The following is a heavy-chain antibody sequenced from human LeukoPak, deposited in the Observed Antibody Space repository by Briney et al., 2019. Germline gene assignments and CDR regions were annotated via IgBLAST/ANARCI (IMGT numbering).Heavy chain of an antibody. CDR3: ARQSSQQLVQGDFDY. CDR1: GYSFTSYW. CDR2: IYPGDSDT. D-gene: IGHD6-13*01. J-gene: IGHJ4*02. V-gene: IGHV5-51*01. Sequence: GSLKISCKGSGYSFTSYWIAWVRQMPGKGLEWMGIIYPGDSDTRYSPSFQGQVTISADKSISTAYLQWSSLKASDTAMYYCARQSSQQLVQGDFDYWGQGTLVTVSS.